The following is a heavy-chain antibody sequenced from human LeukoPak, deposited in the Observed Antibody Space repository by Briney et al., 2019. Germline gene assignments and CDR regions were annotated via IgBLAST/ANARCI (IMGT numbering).Heavy chain of an antibody. D-gene: IGHD2-8*02. V-gene: IGHV3-33*01. Sequence: GGSLRLSCAASGFMFTHHGMHWVRQAPGKGLEWVAVIWSDGTNKFYSDSVKGRFAISRDNSNDMVYLQMNGLRAEDTAVYYCARDGVSWSRDYWGQGTLVTVSS. CDR2: IWSDGTNK. CDR3: ARDGVSWSRDY. CDR1: GFMFTHHG. J-gene: IGHJ4*02.